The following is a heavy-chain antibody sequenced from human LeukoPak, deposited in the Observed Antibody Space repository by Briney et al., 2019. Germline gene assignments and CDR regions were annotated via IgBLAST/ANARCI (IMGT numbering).Heavy chain of an antibody. CDR2: ISGSGGST. Sequence: GGSLRLSCAASGFTFSSYGMNWVRQAPGKGLEWVSGISGSGGSTYYADSVKGRFTISRDNSKNTLYLQMNSLRAEDTAVYYCARDPKSVRGRVDYWGQGTLVTVSS. J-gene: IGHJ4*02. CDR3: ARDPKSVRGRVDY. D-gene: IGHD1-26*01. CDR1: GFTFSSYG. V-gene: IGHV3-23*01.